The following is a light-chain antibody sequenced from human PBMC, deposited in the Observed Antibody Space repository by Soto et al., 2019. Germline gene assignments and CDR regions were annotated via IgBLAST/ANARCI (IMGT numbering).Light chain of an antibody. J-gene: IGKJ4*01. Sequence: EIVLTQSPATLSLSPGERAALSCWASQSVSSYLAWYQQKPGQAPRLIIYDASKRATGIPARFSGSGSGTDFTLTISSLEPEDFAVYFCQKRSNWPSTVGGGTKVEI. CDR1: QSVSSY. CDR2: DAS. CDR3: QKRSNWPST. V-gene: IGKV3-11*01.